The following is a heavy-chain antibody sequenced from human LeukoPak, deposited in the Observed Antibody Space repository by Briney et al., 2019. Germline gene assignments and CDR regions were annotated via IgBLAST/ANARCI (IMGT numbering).Heavy chain of an antibody. CDR1: GYTFTSYG. V-gene: IGHV1-18*01. CDR2: ISAYNGNT. Sequence: GASVKVSCKASGYTFTSYGISWVRQAPGQGLEWMGGISAYNGNTNYAQKLQGRVTMTTDTSTSTAYMELRSLRSDDTAVYYCARTPYDILTGYYVPNFDYWGQGTLVTVSS. CDR3: ARTPYDILTGYYVPNFDY. J-gene: IGHJ4*02. D-gene: IGHD3-9*01.